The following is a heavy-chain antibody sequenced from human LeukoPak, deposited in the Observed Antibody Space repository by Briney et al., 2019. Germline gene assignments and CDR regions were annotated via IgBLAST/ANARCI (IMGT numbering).Heavy chain of an antibody. D-gene: IGHD3-22*01. J-gene: IGHJ5*02. Sequence: SETLSLTCAVYGGSFSGYYWSWIRQPPGRGREWIGEINHSGSTNYNPSLKSRVTISVATSKNQFSLKLSSVTAADTAVYYCARGQTDNSSGEIYNWFDPWGQGTLVTVSS. CDR2: INHSGST. CDR3: ARGQTDNSSGEIYNWFDP. V-gene: IGHV4-34*01. CDR1: GGSFSGYY.